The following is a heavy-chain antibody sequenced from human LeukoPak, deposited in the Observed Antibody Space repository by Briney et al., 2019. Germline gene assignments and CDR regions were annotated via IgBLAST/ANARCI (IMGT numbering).Heavy chain of an antibody. D-gene: IGHD6-13*01. CDR2: INHSGST. CDR1: GGSFSGYY. Sequence: SETLSLTCAVSGGSFSGYYWSWIRQPPGKGLEWIGEINHSGSTNYNPSLKSRVTISVDTSKNQFSLKLSSVTAADTAVYYCARGASVGVMAAAGHPLDYWGQGTLVTVSS. CDR3: ARGASVGVMAAAGHPLDY. J-gene: IGHJ4*02. V-gene: IGHV4-34*01.